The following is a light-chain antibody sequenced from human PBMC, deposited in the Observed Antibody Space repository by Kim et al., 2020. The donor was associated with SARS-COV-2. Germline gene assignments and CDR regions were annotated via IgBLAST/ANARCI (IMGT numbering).Light chain of an antibody. V-gene: IGKV3-15*01. J-gene: IGKJ5*01. CDR1: QSVTDK. Sequence: SPGERATLSCRASQSVTDKLAWYQHKPGQAPRLLIYDASARATGVPDRFTGGGSGTEFTLTISSLQSEDSALYYCQQYNDWPPITFGQGTRLEIK. CDR2: DAS. CDR3: QQYNDWPPIT.